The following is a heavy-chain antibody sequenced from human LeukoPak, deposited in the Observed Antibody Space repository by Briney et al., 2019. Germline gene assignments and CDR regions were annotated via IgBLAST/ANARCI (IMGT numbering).Heavy chain of an antibody. CDR2: IYTIGTT. V-gene: IGHV4-4*07. J-gene: IGHJ4*02. Sequence: SETLSLTCDVSGVSIRSYYWGWVRQPAGKGLEWIGRIYTIGTTNFNPSLKSRLTILVDTSKNQFSLKLTSVTAADTPVYFCARQGYTASYYFLDFWSQGALVTVSS. CDR1: GVSIRSYY. CDR3: ARQGYTASYYFLDF. D-gene: IGHD1-26*01.